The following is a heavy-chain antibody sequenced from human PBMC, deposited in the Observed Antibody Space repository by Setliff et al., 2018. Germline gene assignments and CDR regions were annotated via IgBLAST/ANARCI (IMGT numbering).Heavy chain of an antibody. CDR3: ASGREAAQGEDYYYYMDV. Sequence: SETLSLTCAVYGGSFSDYYWSWIRQPPGKGLEWIGEINHSGSTNYNPSLKSRVTISVDTSKNQFSLKLSSVTAADTAVYYCASGREAAQGEDYYYYMDVWGKGTTVTVSS. V-gene: IGHV4-34*01. CDR1: GGSFSDYY. D-gene: IGHD6-6*01. CDR2: INHSGST. J-gene: IGHJ6*03.